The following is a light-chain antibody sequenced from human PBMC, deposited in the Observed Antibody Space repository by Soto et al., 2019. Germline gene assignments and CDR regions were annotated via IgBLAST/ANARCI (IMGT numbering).Light chain of an antibody. J-gene: IGKJ1*01. Sequence: EIVLTQSRCTLSLSPGERATLSCRASQSVSSSYLAWYQQKPGQAPRPLIYGASSRAIGIPDRFSGSGSGTDFTLTISRLEPEDFAVYYGQQYGSSPWTFGQGTKVEIK. CDR1: QSVSSSY. CDR3: QQYGSSPWT. V-gene: IGKV3-20*01. CDR2: GAS.